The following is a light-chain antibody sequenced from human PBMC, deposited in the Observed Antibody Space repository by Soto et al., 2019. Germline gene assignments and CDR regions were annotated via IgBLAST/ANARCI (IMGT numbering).Light chain of an antibody. Sequence: QSVLTQPPSASGTPGQRVTISCSGSSSNLGSNYVYWYQQLPGTAPKLLIYRNNQRPSGVPDRFSGSKSGTSASLAISGLRSEDEADYYCAAWDDSLSEVFGGGTKLTVL. J-gene: IGLJ2*01. CDR2: RNN. CDR1: SSNLGSNY. V-gene: IGLV1-47*01. CDR3: AAWDDSLSEV.